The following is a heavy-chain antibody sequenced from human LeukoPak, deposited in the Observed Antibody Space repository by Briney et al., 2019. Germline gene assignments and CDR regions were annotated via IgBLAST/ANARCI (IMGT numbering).Heavy chain of an antibody. CDR1: GGTFSSYA. D-gene: IGHD3-9*01. V-gene: IGHV1-69*13. J-gene: IGHJ6*03. CDR3: ARHLKKLRYFDWLVSSRAGEQRAQYYYYYMDV. Sequence: ASVKVSCKASGGTFSSYAISWVRQAPGQGLEWMGGIIPIFGTANYAQKFQGRVTITADESTSTAYMELSSLRSEDTAVYYCARHLKKLRYFDWLVSSRAGEQRAQYYYYYMDVWGKGTTVTISS. CDR2: IIPIFGTA.